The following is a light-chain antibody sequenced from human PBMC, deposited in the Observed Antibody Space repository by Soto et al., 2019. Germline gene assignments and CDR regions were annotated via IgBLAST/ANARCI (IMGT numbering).Light chain of an antibody. V-gene: IGKV3-20*01. J-gene: IGKJ2*01. CDR3: QQYGRSPYT. CDR2: GAS. Sequence: EIVLAQSPGTLSLSPGERATLSCTASQSVNSSYLAWYQQKPGQAPRLLIYGASSRATVIPDRFSGSGSGTDFTLTISRLEPEDFAVYYCQQYGRSPYTFGQRTKVDIK. CDR1: QSVNSSY.